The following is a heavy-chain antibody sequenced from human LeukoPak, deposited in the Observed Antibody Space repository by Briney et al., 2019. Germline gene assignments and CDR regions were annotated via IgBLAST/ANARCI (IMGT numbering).Heavy chain of an antibody. D-gene: IGHD4-17*01. J-gene: IGHJ4*02. CDR1: GGSISSGGYY. Sequence: PSQTLSLTCTVSGGSISSGGYYWSWIRQPPGKGLEWIGYIYYSGSTYYNPSLKSRVTISVDTSKNQFSLKLSSVTAADTAVYYCARDSGDYGFFDYWGQGTLVTVSS. CDR2: IYYSGST. CDR3: ARDSGDYGFFDY. V-gene: IGHV4-31*03.